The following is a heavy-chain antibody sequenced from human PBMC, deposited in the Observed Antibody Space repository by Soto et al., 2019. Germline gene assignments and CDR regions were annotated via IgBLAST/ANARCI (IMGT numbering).Heavy chain of an antibody. Sequence: ASVTVSTKASGYSFISHPMHTLRHAPGQGLEWMGIISPSGSSTSYAQKFQGRVTMTRDTSTSTVYMELSSLRSEDTAVYYCAREIIAAADNRCFDPCGEGTLVTVS. CDR3: AREIIAAADNRCFDP. CDR2: ISPSGSST. D-gene: IGHD6-13*01. V-gene: IGHV1-46*01. J-gene: IGHJ5*02. CDR1: GYSFISHP.